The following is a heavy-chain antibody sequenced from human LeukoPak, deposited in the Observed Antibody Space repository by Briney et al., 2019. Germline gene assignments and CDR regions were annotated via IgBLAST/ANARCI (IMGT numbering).Heavy chain of an antibody. D-gene: IGHD2-2*01. CDR1: GDSISRYY. Sequence: SETLSLTCSVSGDSISRYYWSWIRQPPGKGLEWIAYIYHTGSINYNPSLKSRVTISVDTSKNQFSLKLSSVTAADTAVYYCARYRYCSSTSCFDYWGQGTLVTVSS. CDR2: IYHTGSI. V-gene: IGHV4-59*01. J-gene: IGHJ4*02. CDR3: ARYRYCSSTSCFDY.